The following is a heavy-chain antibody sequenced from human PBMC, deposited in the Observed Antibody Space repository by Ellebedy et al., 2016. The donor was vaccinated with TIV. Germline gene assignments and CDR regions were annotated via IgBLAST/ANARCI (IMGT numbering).Heavy chain of an antibody. Sequence: GGSLRLSCAASGFPFRSYGLHWVRQAPGKGLEWVAIISDDGSERHYADSVKGRFTISRDKSKNTLYLQMNSLRPEDTAVYYCARVKDSYGMDYWGRGTLVAVSP. D-gene: IGHD5-18*01. CDR3: ARVKDSYGMDY. J-gene: IGHJ4*02. CDR2: ISDDGSER. CDR1: GFPFRSYG. V-gene: IGHV3-30*03.